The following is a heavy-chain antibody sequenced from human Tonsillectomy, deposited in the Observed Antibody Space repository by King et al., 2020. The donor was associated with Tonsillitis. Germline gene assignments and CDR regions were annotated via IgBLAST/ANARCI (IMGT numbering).Heavy chain of an antibody. J-gene: IGHJ4*02. D-gene: IGHD3-9*01. CDR2: IIPVFGTA. CDR3: AREGYDILTGYYRNFFDY. Sequence: LVQSGAELKKPGSSVKVSCKASGGTFSSYGIHWVRQDPGQGLEWLGGIIPVFGTANYAQKFQGRVTITADESTSTVYMELRSLRSEDTAVYYCAREGYDILTGYYRNFFDYWGQGTLVTVSS. CDR1: GGTFSSYG. V-gene: IGHV1-69*01.